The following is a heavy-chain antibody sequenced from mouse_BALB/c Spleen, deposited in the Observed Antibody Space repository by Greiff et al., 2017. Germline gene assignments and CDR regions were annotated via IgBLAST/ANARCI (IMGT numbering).Heavy chain of an antibody. CDR3: ASTYYRYGAWFAY. Sequence: EVKLMESGAELVKPGASVKLSCTASGFNIKDTYMHWVKQRPEQGLEWIGRIDPANGNTKYDPKFQGKATITADTSSNTAYLQLSSLTSEDTAVYYCASTYYRYGAWFAYWGQGTLVTVSA. V-gene: IGHV14-3*02. CDR1: GFNIKDTY. J-gene: IGHJ3*01. CDR2: IDPANGNT. D-gene: IGHD2-14*01.